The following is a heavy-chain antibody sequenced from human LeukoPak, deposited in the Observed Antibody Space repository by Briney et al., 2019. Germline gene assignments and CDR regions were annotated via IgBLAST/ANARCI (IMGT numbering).Heavy chain of an antibody. J-gene: IGHJ3*02. Sequence: SETLSLTCTVSGGSISTYYWSWIRQPPGKGLEWIGYIYYSGSTNYNPSLKSRVSISVDTSKNQFSLKPNSVTAADTAVYYCARVWGVTDFYDSRGAFDIWGQGTMVTVSS. V-gene: IGHV4-59*01. CDR2: IYYSGST. CDR3: ARVWGVTDFYDSRGAFDI. D-gene: IGHD3-22*01. CDR1: GGSISTYY.